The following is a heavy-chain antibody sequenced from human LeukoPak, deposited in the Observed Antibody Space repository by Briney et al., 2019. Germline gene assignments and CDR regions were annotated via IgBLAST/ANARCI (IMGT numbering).Heavy chain of an antibody. V-gene: IGHV4-39*07. CDR2: IYYSGST. CDR3: ARRVSGSYFKGTWFDP. Sequence: PSETLSLTCTVSGGSISSSSYYWVWIRQPPGKGLEWIGRIYYSGSTYYNPSLKSRVTISVDTSKNQFSLKLSSATAADTAVYYCARRVSGSYFKGTWFDPWGQGTLVTVSS. CDR1: GGSISSSSYY. D-gene: IGHD1-26*01. J-gene: IGHJ5*02.